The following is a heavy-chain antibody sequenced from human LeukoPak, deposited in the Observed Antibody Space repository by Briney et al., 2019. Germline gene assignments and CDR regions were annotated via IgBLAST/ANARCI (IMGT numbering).Heavy chain of an antibody. CDR2: ISGSGGST. V-gene: IGHV3-23*01. J-gene: IGHJ4*02. CDR1: GFTFSSYA. Sequence: GGSLRLSCAASGFTFSSYAMSWVRQAPGKGLEWVSAISGSGGSTYYADSVKGRFTISRDNSKNTLYLQMNSLSAEDTAVYYCAKDQHLSGGNCPTDYWGQGTLVTVSS. CDR3: AKDQHLSGGNCPTDY. D-gene: IGHD2-15*01.